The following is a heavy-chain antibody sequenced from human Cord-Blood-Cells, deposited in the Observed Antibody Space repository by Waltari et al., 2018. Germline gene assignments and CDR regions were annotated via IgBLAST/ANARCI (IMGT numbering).Heavy chain of an antibody. CDR3: ARDPGSWLRDYGDYERPEENPLDI. D-gene: IGHD4-17*01. Sequence: QVQLQESGPGPVKPSGTLSPTCAVAGGSISSSNWWSWVRQPPGKGLEWIGEIYHSGSTNYNPSLKSRVTISVDKSKNQFSLKLSSVTAADTAVYYCARDPGSWLRDYGDYERPEENPLDIWGQGTMVTVSS. V-gene: IGHV4-4*02. J-gene: IGHJ3*02. CDR2: IYHSGST. CDR1: GGSISSSNW.